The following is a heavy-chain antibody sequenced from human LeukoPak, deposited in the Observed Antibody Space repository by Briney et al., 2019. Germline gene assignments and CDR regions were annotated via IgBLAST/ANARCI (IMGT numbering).Heavy chain of an antibody. CDR1: GYTFTGYY. J-gene: IGHJ4*02. V-gene: IGHV1-2*02. CDR2: INPNSGGT. Sequence: APVKVSCKASGYTFTGYYMHWVRQAPGQGLEWMGWINPNSGGTNYAQKFQGRVTMTRDTSISTAYMELSRLRSDDTAVYYCARTHYDSSGYYSVQLFDYWGQGTLVTVSS. CDR3: ARTHYDSSGYYSVQLFDY. D-gene: IGHD3-22*01.